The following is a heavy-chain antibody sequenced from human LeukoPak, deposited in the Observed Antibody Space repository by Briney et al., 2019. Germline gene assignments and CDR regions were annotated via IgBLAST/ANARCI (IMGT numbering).Heavy chain of an antibody. J-gene: IGHJ4*02. CDR2: IYYSGST. Sequence: SETLSLTCSVSGGSIGSSSYYWGWIRQPPGKGLEWIGNIYYSGSTYFNPSLKSRVTISVDTSKNQFSLKLSAVAAADTAVYYCARVAMVRGVIDYWGQGTLVTVSS. D-gene: IGHD3-10*01. CDR3: ARVAMVRGVIDY. CDR1: GGSIGSSSYY. V-gene: IGHV4-39*02.